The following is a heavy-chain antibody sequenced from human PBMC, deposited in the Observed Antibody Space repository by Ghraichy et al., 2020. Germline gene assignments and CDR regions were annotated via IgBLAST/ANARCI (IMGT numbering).Heavy chain of an antibody. Sequence: GGSLRLSCTASGFTFTSYAIHWVRQAPGKGLEWVAVIWFDGSDKYYADSVKGRFTISRDNYKNTVYLQMDSLRLEDAAVYYCARDLGGNSNYDLLYWGQETLVTVSS. J-gene: IGHJ4*02. CDR2: IWFDGSDK. CDR1: GFTFTSYA. V-gene: IGHV3-33*01. D-gene: IGHD4-11*01. CDR3: ARDLGGNSNYDLLY.